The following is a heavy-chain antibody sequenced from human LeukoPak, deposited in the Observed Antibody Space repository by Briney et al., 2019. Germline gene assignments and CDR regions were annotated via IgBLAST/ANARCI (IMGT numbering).Heavy chain of an antibody. CDR3: ARADTAMVPGSYYYYMDV. Sequence: PSETLSLTCTVSGGSISSYYWSWIRQPAGKGLEWIGRSYTSGSTNYNPSLKSRVTISVDKSKNQFSLKLSSVTAADTAVYYCARADTAMVPGSYYYYMDVWGKGTTVTVSS. V-gene: IGHV4-4*07. J-gene: IGHJ6*03. CDR2: SYTSGST. CDR1: GGSISSYY. D-gene: IGHD5-18*01.